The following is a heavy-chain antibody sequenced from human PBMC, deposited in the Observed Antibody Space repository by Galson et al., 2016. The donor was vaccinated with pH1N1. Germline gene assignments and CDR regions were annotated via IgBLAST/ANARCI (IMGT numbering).Heavy chain of an antibody. V-gene: IGHV3-23*01. CDR2: ISASGEST. Sequence: SLRLSCAASGFTFSSFAMSWVRQAPGKGLEWVSAISASGESTFYADSVKGRFTISRDNSKNTLFLQMNTLRAEDTAGYYCVKHDSSGYYYGRFDSWGQGTLVTVSS. CDR3: VKHDSSGYYYGRFDS. CDR1: GFTFSSFA. D-gene: IGHD3-22*01. J-gene: IGHJ4*02.